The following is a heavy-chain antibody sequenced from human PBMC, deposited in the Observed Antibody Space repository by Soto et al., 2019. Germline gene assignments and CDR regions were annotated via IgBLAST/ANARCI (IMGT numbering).Heavy chain of an antibody. D-gene: IGHD2-15*01. Sequence: QVQLVESGGGVVQPGRSLRLSCAASGFTFSSYGMHWVRQAPGKGLEWVAVIWYDGSNKYYADSVKGRFTISRDNSKNTLYLQMNSPRAEDTAVYYCARPYCSGGSCYPLDAFDLWGQGTMVTVSS. CDR3: ARPYCSGGSCYPLDAFDL. CDR1: GFTFSSYG. V-gene: IGHV3-33*01. J-gene: IGHJ3*01. CDR2: IWYDGSNK.